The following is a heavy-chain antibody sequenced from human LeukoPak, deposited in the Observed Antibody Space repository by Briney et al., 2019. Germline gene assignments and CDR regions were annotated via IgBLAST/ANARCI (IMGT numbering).Heavy chain of an antibody. J-gene: IGHJ5*01. Sequence: PSETLSLTCSVSGGSICSSSYYWGWIRQPPGKGLEWIVSIFRTGSTYYSASLKSRVSISVDTSKNHIALKVTSVTAADTAVYFCARRLGFYGSGSLNYFDPWGQGILVSVSS. CDR2: IFRTGST. CDR3: ARRLGFYGSGSLNYFDP. V-gene: IGHV4-39*02. CDR1: GGSICSSSYY. D-gene: IGHD3-10*01.